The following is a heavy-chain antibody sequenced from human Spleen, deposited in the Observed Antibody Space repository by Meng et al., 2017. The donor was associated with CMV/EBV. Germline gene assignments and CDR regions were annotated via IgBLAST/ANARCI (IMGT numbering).Heavy chain of an antibody. CDR3: ARILYGGNPPFDY. D-gene: IGHD4-23*01. CDR2: INPSGGST. V-gene: IGHV1-46*01. Sequence: ASVKVSCKASGYTFTSYYMQWVRQAPGQGLEWMGIINPSGGSTTYARKFQGRVTMTRDTSTSTVYMELSSLRSEDTAVHFCARILYGGNPPFDYWGQGTLVTVSS. J-gene: IGHJ4*02. CDR1: GYTFTSYY.